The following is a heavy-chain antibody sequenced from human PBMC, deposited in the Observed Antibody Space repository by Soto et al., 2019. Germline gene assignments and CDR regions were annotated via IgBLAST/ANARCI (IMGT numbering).Heavy chain of an antibody. V-gene: IGHV3-49*03. J-gene: IGHJ3*02. CDR1: GFTFGDYA. CDR3: TRDRAYDFWSGPNAFDI. CDR2: IRSKAYGGTT. D-gene: IGHD3-3*01. Sequence: EVQLVESGGGLVQPGRSLRLSCTASGFTFGDYAMSWFRQAPGKGLEWVGFIRSKAYGGTTEYAASVKGRFTISRDDSKSIAYLQMNSLKTEDTAVYYCTRDRAYDFWSGPNAFDIWGQGTMVTVSS.